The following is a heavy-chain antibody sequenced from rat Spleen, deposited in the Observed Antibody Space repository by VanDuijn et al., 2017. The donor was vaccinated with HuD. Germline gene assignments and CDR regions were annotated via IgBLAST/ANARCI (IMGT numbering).Heavy chain of an antibody. Sequence: EVQLVESGGGLVQPGRSLKLSCAASGFTFSDYYMAWVRQAPKKGLEWVATISYDGSSTYYRDSVKGRFTISRDNAKSTLYLQMDSLRSEDTATYYCARHYNNYYWYFDFWGPGTMVTVSS. CDR3: ARHYNNYYWYFDF. CDR1: GFTFSDYY. J-gene: IGHJ1*01. D-gene: IGHD1-10*01. V-gene: IGHV5-7*01. CDR2: ISYDGSST.